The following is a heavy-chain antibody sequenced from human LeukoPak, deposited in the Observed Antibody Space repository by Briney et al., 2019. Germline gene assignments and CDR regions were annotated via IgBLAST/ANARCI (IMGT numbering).Heavy chain of an antibody. D-gene: IGHD5-18*01. V-gene: IGHV4-4*09. CDR1: SGSISNFY. CDR2: IYYSVSSNYSGST. CDR3: ARGGYSYGYYFEY. Sequence: SETLSLTCTVSSGSISNFYWNWIRQSPGKGVEWIGYIYYSVSSNYSGSTNYNPSLKSRVTISVDTSKNQFSLKLSSVTAADTAVYYCARGGYSYGYYFEYWGQGTLVTVSS. J-gene: IGHJ4*02.